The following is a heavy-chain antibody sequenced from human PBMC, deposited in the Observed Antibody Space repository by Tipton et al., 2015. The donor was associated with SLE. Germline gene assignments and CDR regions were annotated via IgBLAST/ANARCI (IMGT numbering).Heavy chain of an antibody. J-gene: IGHJ2*01. V-gene: IGHV4-34*01. Sequence: TLSLTCAVYGGSFSGYNWTWIRQPPGKGLEWIGEINHSGRTNYYPSLKSRVTISVDTSKNQFSLKLTTVTAADTAVYYCARGGGYSGWYFDLWGRGTLVTVSS. CDR2: INHSGRT. D-gene: IGHD4-23*01. CDR1: GGSFSGYN. CDR3: ARGGGYSGWYFDL.